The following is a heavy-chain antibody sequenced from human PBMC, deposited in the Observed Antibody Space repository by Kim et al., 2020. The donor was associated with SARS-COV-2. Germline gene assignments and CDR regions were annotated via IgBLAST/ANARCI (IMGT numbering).Heavy chain of an antibody. CDR3: ARRQFTSGWYYFDY. Sequence: GDSVKGRVTNSRDNAKNTLYLQMNSLRAEDTAVYYCARRQFTSGWYYFDYWGQGTLVTVSS. V-gene: IGHV3-74*01. D-gene: IGHD6-19*01. J-gene: IGHJ4*02.